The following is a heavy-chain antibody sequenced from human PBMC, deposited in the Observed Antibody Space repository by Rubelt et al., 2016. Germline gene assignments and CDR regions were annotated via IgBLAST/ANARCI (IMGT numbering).Heavy chain of an antibody. CDR1: GDSISGINYY. J-gene: IGHJ3*02. V-gene: IGHV4-39*01. CDR3: ARHDAIDSVGFDI. Sequence: QLQLQESGPGLVKPSETLSLTCTVSGDSISGINYYWGWIRQPPGKGLEWIGSVFYRGNTYYNTSLERRVTILVDTAKTQFSLKLSSVTAADTAVYYCARHDAIDSVGFDIWGQGTMVSVSS. CDR2: VFYRGNT.